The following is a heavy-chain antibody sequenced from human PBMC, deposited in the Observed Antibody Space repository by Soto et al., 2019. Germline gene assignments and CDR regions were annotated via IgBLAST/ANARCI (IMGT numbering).Heavy chain of an antibody. Sequence: SETLSLTCTVSGASISSYYWSWIRQPPGEGLEWIGYIYYSGSTNYNPSLKSRVTISVDTSKNQFSLKLSSVTAADTAVYYCARHPYYDILTGSVWFDPWGQGTLVTVSS. CDR1: GASISSYY. V-gene: IGHV4-59*08. CDR3: ARHPYYDILTGSVWFDP. CDR2: IYYSGST. D-gene: IGHD3-9*01. J-gene: IGHJ5*02.